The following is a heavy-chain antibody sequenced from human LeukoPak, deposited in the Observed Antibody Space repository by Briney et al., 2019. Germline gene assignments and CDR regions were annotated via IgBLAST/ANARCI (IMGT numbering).Heavy chain of an antibody. J-gene: IGHJ4*02. CDR1: GDSISSGDYY. CDR2: IYYSGTT. V-gene: IGHV4-30-4*01. Sequence: PSQTLSLTCTVSGDSISSGDYYWSWIRQPPGKGLEWIGYIYYSGTTYYNPSLKSRLVISVDTSKNQFSLKLSSVTAADTAVYYCARGPDFYDSSGYYPIWGQGTLVTVSS. D-gene: IGHD3-22*01. CDR3: ARGPDFYDSSGYYPI.